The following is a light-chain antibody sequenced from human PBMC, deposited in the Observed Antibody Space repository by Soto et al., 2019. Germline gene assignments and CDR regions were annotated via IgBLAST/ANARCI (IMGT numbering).Light chain of an antibody. V-gene: IGKV1-5*03. CDR2: KAS. CDR1: QSISTW. CDR3: QQYINRWT. Sequence: DIQMTQSPSTLSASVGDRVTITCRASQSISTWLAWYQQKPRKAPKLLIYKASSLESGVPSRFSGSGSGTELTLTISSLQPDDFATYHCQQYINRWTFGQGTKV. J-gene: IGKJ1*01.